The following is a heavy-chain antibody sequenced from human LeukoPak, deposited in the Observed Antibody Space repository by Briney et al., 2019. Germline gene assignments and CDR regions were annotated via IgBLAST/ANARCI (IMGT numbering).Heavy chain of an antibody. J-gene: IGHJ5*02. D-gene: IGHD3-10*01. Sequence: SETLSLTCTVSGGSISSSSYYWGWIRQPPGKGLEWIGSIYYSGSTYYNPSLKSRVTISVDTSKNQFSLKLSSVTAADTAVYYCARHYGSGSYYSSWFDPWGQGTLVTVSS. V-gene: IGHV4-39*01. CDR1: GGSISSSSYY. CDR2: IYYSGST. CDR3: ARHYGSGSYYSSWFDP.